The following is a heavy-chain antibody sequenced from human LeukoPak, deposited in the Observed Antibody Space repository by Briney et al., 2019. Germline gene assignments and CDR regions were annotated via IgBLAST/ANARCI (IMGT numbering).Heavy chain of an antibody. Sequence: PGGSLRLSCAASGFTVSSNYTSWVRQAPGKGLEWVSVIYSGGSTYYADSVKGRFTISRDNSKNTLYLQMNSLRAEDTAVYYCASGYSYGPYYFDYWGQGTLVTVSS. CDR1: GFTVSSNY. CDR2: IYSGGST. D-gene: IGHD5-18*01. CDR3: ASGYSYGPYYFDY. V-gene: IGHV3-66*01. J-gene: IGHJ4*02.